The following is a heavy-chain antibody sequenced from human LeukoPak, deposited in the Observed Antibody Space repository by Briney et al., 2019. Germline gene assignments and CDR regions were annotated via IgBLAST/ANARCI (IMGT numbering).Heavy chain of an antibody. CDR2: ISASGGST. J-gene: IGHJ6*03. CDR1: GFTLSSYA. D-gene: IGHD3-10*01. CDR3: AKVMKGSERLTMVRGVIIKTAGLYYMDV. V-gene: IGHV3-23*01. Sequence: GGSLRLSCAASGFTLSSYAMGWVRQAPGKGLEWVSSISASGGSTNYADSVKGRFTISRDNFKNTAHLQMNILRAEDTAVYYCAKVMKGSERLTMVRGVIIKTAGLYYMDVWGKGTTVTVSS.